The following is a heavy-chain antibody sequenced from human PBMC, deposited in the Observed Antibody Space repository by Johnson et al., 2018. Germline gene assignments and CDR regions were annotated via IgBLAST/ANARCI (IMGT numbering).Heavy chain of an antibody. CDR2: IKQDGSQK. D-gene: IGHD6-13*01. V-gene: IGHV3-7*01. CDR1: GFTFGDYW. Sequence: VQLVESGGGLVQXGGSLRLSCAASGFTFGDYWMSWVRQAPGKGLEWVANIKQDGSQKLYVDSVKGRFTVSRDNVKNSLSLERNSLRAYETAWYYCARRIAGSATGGNFDHWGQGALVTVSS. J-gene: IGHJ4*02. CDR3: ARRIAGSATGGNFDH.